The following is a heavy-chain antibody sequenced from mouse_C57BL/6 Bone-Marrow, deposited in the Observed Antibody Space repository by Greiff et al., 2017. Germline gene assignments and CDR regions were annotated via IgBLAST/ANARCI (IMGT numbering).Heavy chain of an antibody. CDR1: GFTFSSYA. Sequence: EVQLQESGEGLVKPGGSLKLSCAASGFTFSSYAMSWVRQTQEKRLEWVAYISSGGDYIYYADTVKGRFTISRDNARNTLYLQMSSLKSEDTSMYYGTRDRDHWYFDVWGTGTTVTVSS. J-gene: IGHJ1*03. D-gene: IGHD3-1*01. V-gene: IGHV5-9-1*02. CDR2: ISSGGDYI. CDR3: TRDRDHWYFDV.